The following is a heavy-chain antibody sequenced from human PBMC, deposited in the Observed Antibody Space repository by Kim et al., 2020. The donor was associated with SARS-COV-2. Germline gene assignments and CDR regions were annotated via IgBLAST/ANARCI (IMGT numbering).Heavy chain of an antibody. V-gene: IGHV1-3*01. J-gene: IGHJ4*02. CDR1: GSTFTNYN. CDR2: IDAGKGNT. D-gene: IGHD3-10*01. Sequence: ASVKVSCKASGSTFTNYNIHWVRQAPGQRLEWMGWIDAGKGNTKYSENFQGRITITRDTSASTAYMELSSLTSEDTALYYCARFHSSGSFIDYWGQGTLV. CDR3: ARFHSSGSFIDY.